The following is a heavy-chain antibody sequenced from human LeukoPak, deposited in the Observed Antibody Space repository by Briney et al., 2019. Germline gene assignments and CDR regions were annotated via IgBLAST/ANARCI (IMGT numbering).Heavy chain of an antibody. J-gene: IGHJ6*02. D-gene: IGHD3-10*01. Sequence: ASVKVSCKASGYTFTSYYMHWVRQAPGQGREWMGLNNPSGGSTSYAQKFQGRVTMTRDTSTSTVYMELSSLRSEDTAVYYCAGGTYYYGSGSYYYYYGMDVWGQGTTVTVSS. V-gene: IGHV1-46*01. CDR2: NNPSGGST. CDR3: AGGTYYYGSGSYYYYYGMDV. CDR1: GYTFTSYY.